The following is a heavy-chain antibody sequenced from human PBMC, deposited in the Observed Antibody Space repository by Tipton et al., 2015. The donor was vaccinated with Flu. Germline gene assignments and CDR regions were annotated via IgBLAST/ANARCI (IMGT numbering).Heavy chain of an antibody. Sequence: TLSLTCTVSGDSISSSSYWGWIRQPPGKGLEWIGSGDYSESTYYNPSLKSRVTISVDTSKSQFSLKLSSVTAADTAVYYCARVWSSFVATASLDYWGRGTLVTVSS. J-gene: IGHJ4*02. D-gene: IGHD1-1*01. CDR3: ARVWSSFVATASLDY. CDR1: GDSISSSSY. CDR2: GDYSEST. V-gene: IGHV4-39*07.